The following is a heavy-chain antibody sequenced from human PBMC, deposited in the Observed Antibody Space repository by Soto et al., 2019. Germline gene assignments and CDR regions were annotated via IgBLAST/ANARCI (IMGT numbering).Heavy chain of an antibody. V-gene: IGHV4-34*01. CDR1: GGSFSGYY. CDR2: INHSGST. Sequence: SETLSLTCAVYGGSFSGYYWSWIRQPPGKGLEWIGEINHSGSTNYNPSLKSRVTISVDTSKNQFSLKLSSVTAADTAVYYCARGQGGIAAAGTRWFDPWGQGTLVTVS. J-gene: IGHJ5*02. CDR3: ARGQGGIAAAGTRWFDP. D-gene: IGHD6-13*01.